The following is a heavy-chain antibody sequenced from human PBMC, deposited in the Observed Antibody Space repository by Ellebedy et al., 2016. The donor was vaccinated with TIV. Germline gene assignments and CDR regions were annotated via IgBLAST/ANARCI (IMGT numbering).Heavy chain of an antibody. CDR2: IKKDGTEK. V-gene: IGHV3-7*03. J-gene: IGHJ5*01. Sequence: PGGSLRLSCAASGFTFSEYWMSWVRQAPGKGLEWVANIKKDGTEKYYVDSVKGRFTVSRDNDKNSLFLQMNSLRAEDTAVYYCARDGWGGHDPEWFDSWGQGTLVTVSS. CDR3: ARDGWGGHDPEWFDS. CDR1: GFTFSEYW. D-gene: IGHD5-12*01.